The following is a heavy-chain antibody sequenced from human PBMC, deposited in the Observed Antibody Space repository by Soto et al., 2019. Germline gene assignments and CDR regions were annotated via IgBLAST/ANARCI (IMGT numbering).Heavy chain of an antibody. CDR3: ASDEVRYYDVLGGYSEVGYHSGMDV. V-gene: IGHV4-59*11. Sequence: SETLSLTCTVSGGSISSHYWTWIWIRQLPGRGLEWVGYIDDSVKTKDNPSLKSRVTISVDTSKNEFCLQLSSVTAADTAVYYGASDEVRYYDVLGGYSEVGYHSGMDVWGQGTTVTVSS. D-gene: IGHD3-3*01. CDR2: IDDSVKT. J-gene: IGHJ6*02. CDR1: GGSISSHY.